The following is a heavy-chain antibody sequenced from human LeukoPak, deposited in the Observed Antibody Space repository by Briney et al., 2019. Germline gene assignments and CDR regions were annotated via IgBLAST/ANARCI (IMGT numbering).Heavy chain of an antibody. CDR1: GGSFSGYY. D-gene: IGHD3-22*01. V-gene: IGHV4-34*01. J-gene: IGHJ4*02. Sequence: SETLSLTCAVYGGSFSGYYWSWIRQPPGKGLEWIGEINHSGSTNYNPSLKSRVTISVDTSKNQFSLKLSSVTAADTAVYYCARGSEGVSSGYNIDYWGQGTLVTVSS. CDR2: INHSGST. CDR3: ARGSEGVSSGYNIDY.